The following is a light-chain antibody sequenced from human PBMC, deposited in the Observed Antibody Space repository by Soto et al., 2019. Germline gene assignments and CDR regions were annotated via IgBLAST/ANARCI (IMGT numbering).Light chain of an antibody. CDR1: QTISSW. Sequence: DIQMTQSPSTLSGSVGDRVTITCRASQTISSWLAWYQQKPGKAPKLLIYKASTLKSGVPSRFSGSRSGTDFSLTISSLQPEDFATYYCQQSYLVPETFGRGTKVDIK. CDR2: KAS. V-gene: IGKV1-5*03. CDR3: QQSYLVPET. J-gene: IGKJ2*01.